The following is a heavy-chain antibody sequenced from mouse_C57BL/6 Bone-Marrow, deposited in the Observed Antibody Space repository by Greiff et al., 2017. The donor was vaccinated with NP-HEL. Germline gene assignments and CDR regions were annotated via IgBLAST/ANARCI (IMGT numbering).Heavy chain of an antibody. CDR3: ARQPFYYGSSFDY. Sequence: EVQGVESGGGLVKPGGSLKLSCAASGFTFSSYTMSWVRQTPEKRLEWVATISGGGGNTYYPDSVKGRFTISRDNAKNTLYLQMSSLRSEDTALYYCARQPFYYGSSFDYWGQGTTLTVSS. J-gene: IGHJ2*01. CDR2: ISGGGGNT. CDR1: GFTFSSYT. D-gene: IGHD1-1*01. V-gene: IGHV5-9*01.